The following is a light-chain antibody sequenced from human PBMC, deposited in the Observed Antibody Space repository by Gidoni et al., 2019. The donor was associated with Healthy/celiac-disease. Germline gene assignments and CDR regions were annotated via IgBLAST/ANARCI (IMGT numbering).Light chain of an antibody. J-gene: IGKJ4*02. Sequence: DIQMTQSPSSLSASVGDRVTITCQASQDISNYLNWFQQKPGKAPKLLIYDASNLETGVPSRFSGSGSGTDFTFTISSLQPEDIVTYYCQQYDKRGYPFGGGTKVEIK. V-gene: IGKV1-33*01. CDR3: QQYDKRGYP. CDR2: DAS. CDR1: QDISNY.